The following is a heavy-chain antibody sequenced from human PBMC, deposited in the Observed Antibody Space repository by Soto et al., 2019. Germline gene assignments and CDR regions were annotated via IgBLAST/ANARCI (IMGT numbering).Heavy chain of an antibody. CDR1: GDSITAYY. J-gene: IGHJ4*02. D-gene: IGHD1-20*01. CDR3: ARLNYYFHY. V-gene: IGHV4-59*08. CDR2: IYRAGNT. Sequence: QVQLQESGPGLVKPSETLSLTCTVSGDSITAYYWSWIRQSPGKGLEWIGYIYRAGNTNYNPSLGSRVSMSVDTSRTRFSLKLRSVTAADTAIYYCARLNYYFHYWGQGTLVTVSS.